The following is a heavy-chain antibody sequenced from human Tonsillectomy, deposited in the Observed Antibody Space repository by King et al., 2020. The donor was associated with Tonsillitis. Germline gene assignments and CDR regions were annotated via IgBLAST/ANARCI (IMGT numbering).Heavy chain of an antibody. V-gene: IGHV3-30*18. D-gene: IGHD2-2*01. CDR2: ISYDGSNK. J-gene: IGHJ4*02. Sequence: VKLVESGGGVVQPGRSLRLSCAGSGFTFSNFGMHWVRQAPGKGLEWVTLISYDGSNKFYADSVKGRFTVSRDNSKNTLYLQMNSLRAEDMAVYYCVKDHLGHCSSTSCYLFDYWGQGTLVTVSS. CDR1: GFTFSNFG. CDR3: VKDHLGHCSSTSCYLFDY.